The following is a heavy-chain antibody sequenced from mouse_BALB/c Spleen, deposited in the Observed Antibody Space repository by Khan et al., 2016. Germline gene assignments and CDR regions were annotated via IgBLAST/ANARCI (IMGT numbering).Heavy chain of an antibody. D-gene: IGHD1-1*02. CDR1: GFNIKDTY. Sequence: VQLQQPGAELVKPGASVKLSCTASGFNIKDTYMYWVKQRPEQGLEWIGRIDPANGNTKYDPKFPGKATITTDTSSNTAYLQLSSLTSEDTAVYYCARSLYGRYAMDYWGQGTSVTVSS. V-gene: IGHV14-3*02. J-gene: IGHJ4*01. CDR3: ARSLYGRYAMDY. CDR2: IDPANGNT.